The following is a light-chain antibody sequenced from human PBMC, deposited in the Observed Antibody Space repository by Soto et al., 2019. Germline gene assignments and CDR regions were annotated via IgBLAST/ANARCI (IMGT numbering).Light chain of an antibody. V-gene: IGKV3-20*01. CDR2: AAS. J-gene: IGKJ1*01. CDR3: QQYGSSPPT. CDR1: ESVSSN. Sequence: VLTQSPGTLSLSQGERATLSCRASESVSSNLAWYQQKPGQAPRLLICAASSRATGIPDRFSGSGSGTDFTLTISRLEPDAFAVYYCQQYGSSPPTFGQGTKVDI.